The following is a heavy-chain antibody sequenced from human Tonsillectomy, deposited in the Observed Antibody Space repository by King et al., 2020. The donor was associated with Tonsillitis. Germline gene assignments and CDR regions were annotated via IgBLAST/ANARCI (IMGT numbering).Heavy chain of an antibody. Sequence: VQLVESGGGLVKPGGSLRLSCAASGFTFSSYSMNWVRQAPGKGLEWVAAISSSSSYIYYADSVKGRFTISRDNAKNSLYLQMNSLRAEDTAVYYCARDSGGPHVYESSGYYHSGQGTLVTVSS. D-gene: IGHD3-22*01. CDR3: ARDSGGPHVYESSGYYH. CDR2: ISSSSSYI. CDR1: GFTFSSYS. V-gene: IGHV3-21*01. J-gene: IGHJ5*02.